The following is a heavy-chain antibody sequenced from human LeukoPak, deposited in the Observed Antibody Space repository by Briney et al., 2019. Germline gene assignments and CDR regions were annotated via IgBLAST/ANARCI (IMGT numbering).Heavy chain of an antibody. CDR3: ARLIGELSDAFDI. V-gene: IGHV5-51*01. D-gene: IGHD1-26*01. Sequence: GESLKISRKSSGYSFNNYWIGLVRQMPGKGLGLVGINYPGDADTRYSPSFQGQVTISADKSISTAYLLWSSLKASDTAMYYCARLIGELSDAFDIWGQGTMVTVSS. CDR2: NYPGDADT. J-gene: IGHJ3*02. CDR1: GYSFNNYW.